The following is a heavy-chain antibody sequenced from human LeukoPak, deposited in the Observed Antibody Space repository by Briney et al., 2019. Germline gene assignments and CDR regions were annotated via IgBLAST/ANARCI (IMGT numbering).Heavy chain of an antibody. D-gene: IGHD2-8*01. Sequence: ASVKVSCKASGGTFSSYAISWVRQAPGQGLEWMGGIIPIFGTANYAQKFQGRVTITADESTSTAYMELSSLRSEDTAVYYCARDKQSVCTNGVCYTRYYYGMDVWGRGTTVTVSS. V-gene: IGHV1-69*01. CDR1: GGTFSSYA. CDR3: ARDKQSVCTNGVCYTRYYYGMDV. J-gene: IGHJ6*02. CDR2: IIPIFGTA.